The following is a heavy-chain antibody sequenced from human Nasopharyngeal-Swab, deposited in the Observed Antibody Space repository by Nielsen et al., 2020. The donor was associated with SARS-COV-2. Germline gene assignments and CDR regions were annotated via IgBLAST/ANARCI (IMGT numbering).Heavy chain of an antibody. V-gene: IGHV2-5*01. CDR2: IYWNDDK. D-gene: IGHD3-22*01. J-gene: IGHJ4*02. CDR3: AHRTYYYDSSGYYYVWDFGY. Sequence: WIRQPPGKALEWLALIYWNDDKRYSPSLKGRLTITKDTSKNQVVLTMTNMDPVDTATYYCAHRTYYYDSSGYYYVWDFGYWGQGTLVTVSS.